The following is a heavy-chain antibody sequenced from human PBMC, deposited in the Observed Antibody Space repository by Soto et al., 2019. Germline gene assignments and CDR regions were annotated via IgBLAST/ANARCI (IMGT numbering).Heavy chain of an antibody. Sequence: VQLLESGGGLVQPGGSLRLSCAASGFTFSNYAMSWVRQAPGKGLEWVSGMSNSGSRTYYADSVKGRFIISRDNXXXXXXXXXXXXXPEDTAVYYCAKAYFDILTGYFGDYWGQGTLVSVSS. V-gene: IGHV3-23*01. J-gene: IGHJ4*02. CDR1: GFTFSNYA. D-gene: IGHD3-9*01. CDR2: MSNSGSRT. CDR3: AKAYFDILTGYFGDY.